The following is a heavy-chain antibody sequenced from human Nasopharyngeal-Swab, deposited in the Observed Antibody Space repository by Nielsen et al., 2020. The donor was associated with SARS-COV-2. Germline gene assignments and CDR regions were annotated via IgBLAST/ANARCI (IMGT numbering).Heavy chain of an antibody. CDR3: ARSHTGISDPFYSDS. Sequence: GESLKISCAASGFTFSSYGMHWVRQAPGKGLEWVAVISYDGSNKYYADSVKGRFTISRDNSKNTLYLQMNSLRAEDTAVYYCARSHTGISDPFYSDSWGQGTLVIVSS. V-gene: IGHV3-30*03. CDR2: ISYDGSNK. J-gene: IGHJ4*02. D-gene: IGHD1-26*01. CDR1: GFTFSSYG.